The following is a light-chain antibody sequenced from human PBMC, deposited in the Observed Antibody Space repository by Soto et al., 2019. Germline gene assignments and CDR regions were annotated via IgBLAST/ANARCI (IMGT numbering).Light chain of an antibody. J-gene: IGKJ1*01. Sequence: EIVRQKPPGTLSLSPGSRATLSCRTSQSVSNNYLAWYQQKPGQAPRLLIYGASTRATGIPARFSGSGSGTEFTLTISSLQSEDFAVYYCQQYNNWPPWTFGQGTKVDVK. CDR1: QSVSNN. CDR3: QQYNNWPPWT. V-gene: IGKV3-15*01. CDR2: GAS.